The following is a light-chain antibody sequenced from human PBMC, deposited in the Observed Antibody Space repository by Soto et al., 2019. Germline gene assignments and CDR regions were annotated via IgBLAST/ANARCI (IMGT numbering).Light chain of an antibody. CDR1: SSDVGGYNY. Sequence: QSALTQPASVSGSPGQSITLSCTGSSSDVGGYNYVSWYQQHPGKAPKLIIYDVTNRPSGVSNRFSGSKSGNTASLTISGLQAEDEADYYCTSYTGSSTLVVFGGGTKVTVL. CDR2: DVT. V-gene: IGLV2-14*01. J-gene: IGLJ2*01. CDR3: TSYTGSSTLVV.